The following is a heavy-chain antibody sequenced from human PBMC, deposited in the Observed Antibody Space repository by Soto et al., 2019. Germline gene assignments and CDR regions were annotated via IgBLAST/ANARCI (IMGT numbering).Heavy chain of an antibody. CDR3: ARLGVSGSSSWYTNDY. CDR2: IYYSGST. V-gene: IGHV4-39*01. CDR1: GGSISSSSYY. Sequence: QLQLQESGPGLVKPSETLSLTCTVSGGSISSSSYYWGWIRQPPGKGLEWIGSIYYSGSTYYNPPLKSRGAMSVDTSKTQFSLKLSSVTAADTAGYYCARLGVSGSSSWYTNDYWGQGTLVTVSS. D-gene: IGHD6-13*01. J-gene: IGHJ4*02.